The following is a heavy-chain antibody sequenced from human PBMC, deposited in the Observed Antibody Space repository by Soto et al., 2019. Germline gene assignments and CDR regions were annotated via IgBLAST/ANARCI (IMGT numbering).Heavy chain of an antibody. CDR2: IYYSGST. J-gene: IGHJ6*02. Sequence: QLQLQESVPGLVKPSETLSLTCTVSGGSISSSSYYWGWIRQPPGKGLEWIGSIYYSGSTYYNPSLKSRVTISVDTSKNQFSLKLSSVTAADTAVYYCARHNTITIFGVVIVEDYGMDVWGQGTTVTVSS. V-gene: IGHV4-39*01. D-gene: IGHD3-3*01. CDR3: ARHNTITIFGVVIVEDYGMDV. CDR1: GGSISSSSYY.